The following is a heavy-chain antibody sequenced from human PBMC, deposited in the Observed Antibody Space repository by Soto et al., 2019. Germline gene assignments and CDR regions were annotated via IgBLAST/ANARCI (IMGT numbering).Heavy chain of an antibody. CDR1: GYSFTLYW. D-gene: IGHD6-13*01. Sequence: GESLKISCKGSGYSFTLYWIGWVRQMPGKGLEWMGIIYPGDSDTRYSPSFQGQVTISADKSISTAYLQWSSLKASDTAMYYCARWVPPGYSSSWSDYWGQGTLVTVSS. J-gene: IGHJ4*02. V-gene: IGHV5-51*01. CDR3: ARWVPPGYSSSWSDY. CDR2: IYPGDSDT.